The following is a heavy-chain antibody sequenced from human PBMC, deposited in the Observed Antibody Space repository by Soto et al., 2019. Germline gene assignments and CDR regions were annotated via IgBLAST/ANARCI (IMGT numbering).Heavy chain of an antibody. CDR2: ISGSGGST. CDR1: GFTFSSYA. Sequence: GGSLRLSCAASGFTFSSYAMSWVRQAPGKGLEWVSAISGSGGSTYYADSVKGRFTISRDNSKNTLYLQMSSLRAEDTAVYYCANSVASVAGTGFDYWGQGSLVTVSS. J-gene: IGHJ4*02. CDR3: ANSVASVAGTGFDY. V-gene: IGHV3-23*01. D-gene: IGHD6-19*01.